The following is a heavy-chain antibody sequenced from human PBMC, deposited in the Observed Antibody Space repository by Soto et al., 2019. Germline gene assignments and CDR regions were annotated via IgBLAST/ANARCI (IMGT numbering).Heavy chain of an antibody. CDR1: GFTFSSYA. CDR2: ISYDGSNK. Sequence: QVQLVESGGGVVQPGRSLRLSCAASGFTFSSYAMHWVRQAPGKGLEWVAVISYDGSNKYYADSVKGRFTISRDNSKNTLYLQMYSLRAEDTAVYYCARGPGGMATIDWYFDLWGRGTLVTVSS. D-gene: IGHD5-12*01. J-gene: IGHJ2*01. CDR3: ARGPGGMATIDWYFDL. V-gene: IGHV3-30-3*01.